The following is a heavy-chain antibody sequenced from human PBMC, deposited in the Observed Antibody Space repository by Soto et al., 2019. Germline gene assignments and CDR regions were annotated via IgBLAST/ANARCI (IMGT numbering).Heavy chain of an antibody. CDR1: GFTFSSYA. CDR3: ASLPGGYCGGDCYLNNH. Sequence: QVQLVESGGGVVQPGRSLRLSCAASGFTFSSYAMHWVRQAPGKGLEWVAVISYDGSNKYYADSVKGRLTIARDNSKNTLYLQMNSLRAEYTAVYYFASLPGGYCGGDCYLNNHWGQGTLVTVSA. CDR2: ISYDGSNK. D-gene: IGHD2-21*01. J-gene: IGHJ1*01. V-gene: IGHV3-30-3*01.